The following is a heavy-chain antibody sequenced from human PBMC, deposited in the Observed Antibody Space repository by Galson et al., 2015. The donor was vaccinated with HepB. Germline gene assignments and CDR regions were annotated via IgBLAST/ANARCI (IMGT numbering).Heavy chain of an antibody. J-gene: IGHJ4*02. CDR3: ASGLVSSSWDYFDY. D-gene: IGHD6-13*01. CDR2: IYYSGST. V-gene: IGHV4-39*01. Sequence: SETLSLTCTVSGGSISSSSYYWGWIRQPPGKGLEWIGSIYYSGSTYYNPSLKSRVTISVDTSKNQFSLKLSSVTAADTAVYYCASGLVSSSWDYFDYWGQGTLVTVSS. CDR1: GGSISSSSYY.